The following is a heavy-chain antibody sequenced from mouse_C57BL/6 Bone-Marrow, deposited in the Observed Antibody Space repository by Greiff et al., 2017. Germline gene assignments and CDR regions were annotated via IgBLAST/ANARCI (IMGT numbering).Heavy chain of an antibody. V-gene: IGHV7-1*02. CDR2: SRHKANDYTT. CDR1: GFTFSDFY. CDR3: ARASWDWYFDV. Sequence: EVNVVESGGGLVQPGGSLRLSCATSGFTFSDFYMEWVRQPPGKRLEWIGVSRHKANDYTTEYSASVKGRFIVSRDTSPSIIYLQMKALRAEDAAIYYCARASWDWYFDVWGAGTTVTVSS. D-gene: IGHD4-1*01. J-gene: IGHJ1*01.